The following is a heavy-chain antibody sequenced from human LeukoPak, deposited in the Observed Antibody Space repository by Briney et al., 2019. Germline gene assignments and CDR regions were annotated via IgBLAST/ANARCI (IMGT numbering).Heavy chain of an antibody. D-gene: IGHD6-19*01. CDR3: ARRGASSGGLDY. Sequence: SETLSLTCTVSGGSMRSSSYYWGWIRQPPGKGLEWIVSIYYSGSTYYNPSLKSRVTISIDTSKNQFSLKLSSVTAADTAVYYCARRGASSGGLDYWGQGTLVTVSS. J-gene: IGHJ4*02. CDR1: GGSMRSSSYY. CDR2: IYYSGST. V-gene: IGHV4-39*01.